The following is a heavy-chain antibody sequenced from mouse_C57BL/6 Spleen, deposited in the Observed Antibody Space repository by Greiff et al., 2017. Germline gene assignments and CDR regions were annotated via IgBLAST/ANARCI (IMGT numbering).Heavy chain of an antibody. CDR1: GYTFTSYW. CDR2: IYPGSGST. V-gene: IGHV1-55*01. Sequence: VQLQHPGAELVKPGASVKMSCKASGYTFTSYWITWVKQRPGQGLEWIGDIYPGSGSTNCNEKFKRKATLTVDTSSSPAYMQLGSLTSEDSAVYYCARGDLYGSSFSYWAHGPLVTVSA. CDR3: ARGDLYGSSFSY. D-gene: IGHD1-1*01. J-gene: IGHJ3*01.